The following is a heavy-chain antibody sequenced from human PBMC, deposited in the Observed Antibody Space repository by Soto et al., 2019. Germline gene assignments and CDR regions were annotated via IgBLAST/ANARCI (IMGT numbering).Heavy chain of an antibody. CDR1: GDSVSSNSAA. V-gene: IGHV6-1*01. D-gene: IGHD5-12*01. CDR3: ARLGDKNSGYDVMNAFDI. J-gene: IGHJ3*02. Sequence: KQSQTLSLTCAISGDSVSSNSAAWNWIRQSPSRGLEWLGRTYYRSKWYNDYAVSVKSRITINPDTSKNQFSLQLNSVTPEDTAVYYCARLGDKNSGYDVMNAFDIWGQGTMVTVSS. CDR2: TYYRSKWYN.